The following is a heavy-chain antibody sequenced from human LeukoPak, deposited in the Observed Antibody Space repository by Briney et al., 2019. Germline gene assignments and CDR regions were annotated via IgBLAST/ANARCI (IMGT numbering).Heavy chain of an antibody. CDR1: GGTFSSYA. J-gene: IGHJ4*02. V-gene: IGHV1-69*05. CDR2: IIPIFGTA. CDR3: GYTYYYDSSGYSPLG. D-gene: IGHD3-22*01. Sequence: SSVKVSCKASGGTFSSYAISWVRQAPGQGLEWMGGIIPIFGTANYAQKFQGRVTITTDESTSTAYMELSSLRSEDTAVYYCGYTYYYDSSGYSPLGWGQGTLVTVSS.